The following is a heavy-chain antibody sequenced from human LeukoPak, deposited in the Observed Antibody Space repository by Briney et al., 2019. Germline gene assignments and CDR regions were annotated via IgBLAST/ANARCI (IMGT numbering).Heavy chain of an antibody. CDR1: GGSFSGYY. D-gene: IGHD7-27*01. Sequence: SETLSLTCAVYGGSFSGYYWSWIRQPPGKGLEWIGYISQSRTPYSNPSLSRRVTISVDTFKNQFSLRLTSVTAADTAVYFCARVYLGFDYWGQGALVTVSS. V-gene: IGHV4-34*01. CDR3: ARVYLGFDY. J-gene: IGHJ4*02. CDR2: ISQSRTP.